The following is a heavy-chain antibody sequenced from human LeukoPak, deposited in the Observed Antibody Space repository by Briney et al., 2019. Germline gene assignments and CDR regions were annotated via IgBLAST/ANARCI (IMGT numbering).Heavy chain of an antibody. Sequence: SETLSLTCAVYGGSFSGYYWSWIRQPPGKGLEWIGEINHSGSTNYNPSLKSRATISVDTSKNQFSLKLSSVTAADTAVYYCASSCSSTSCYYYYYYGMDVWGQGTTVTVSS. CDR2: INHSGST. CDR3: ASSCSSTSCYYYYYYGMDV. CDR1: GGSFSGYY. D-gene: IGHD2-2*01. V-gene: IGHV4-34*01. J-gene: IGHJ6*02.